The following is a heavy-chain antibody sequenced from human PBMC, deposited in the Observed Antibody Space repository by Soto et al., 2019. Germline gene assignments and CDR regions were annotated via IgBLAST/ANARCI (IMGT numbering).Heavy chain of an antibody. Sequence: EVQLVESGGGLVQPGGSLRPSCATSGFILSDCAMNWVPQAPGKGLEWLSKISSSSRVLAYADSVKGRFTVSKDNARNSLYLQMNSLRAEDTAVYYCARDLSWGSNWYYYMDVWGKGNTVTVSS. CDR1: GFILSDCA. D-gene: IGHD7-27*01. CDR3: ARDLSWGSNWYYYMDV. J-gene: IGHJ6*03. V-gene: IGHV3-48*01. CDR2: ISSSSRVL.